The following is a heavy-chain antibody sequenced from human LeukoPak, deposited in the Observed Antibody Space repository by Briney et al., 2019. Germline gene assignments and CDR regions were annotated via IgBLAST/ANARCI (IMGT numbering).Heavy chain of an antibody. V-gene: IGHV3-21*01. D-gene: IGHD3-22*01. CDR3: ARARHYYGSSGYPHDAFDI. CDR1: GFTFSTYS. CDR2: ISSSSSYI. Sequence: GGSLRLSCAASGFTFSTYSMNWVRQAPGKGLEWVSSISSSSSYIYYADSVKGRFTISRDNAKNSLYLQMNSLRAEDTAVYYCARARHYYGSSGYPHDAFDIWGQGTMVTVSS. J-gene: IGHJ3*02.